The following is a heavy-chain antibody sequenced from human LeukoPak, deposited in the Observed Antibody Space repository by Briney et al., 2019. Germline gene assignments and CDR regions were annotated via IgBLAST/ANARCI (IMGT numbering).Heavy chain of an antibody. Sequence: GGSLRLSCAASGFTFSSYEMNWVRQAPGKGLEWVSYISSSGSTIYYADSVKGRFTISRDNAKNSLYLQMNSLRAEDTAVYYCARERAGGFDIWGQGTMVTVSS. CDR1: GFTFSSYE. CDR2: ISSSGSTI. D-gene: IGHD3-10*01. J-gene: IGHJ3*02. CDR3: ARERAGGFDI. V-gene: IGHV3-48*03.